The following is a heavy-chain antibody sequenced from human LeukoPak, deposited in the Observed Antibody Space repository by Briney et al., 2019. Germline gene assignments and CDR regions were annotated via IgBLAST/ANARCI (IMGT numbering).Heavy chain of an antibody. D-gene: IGHD5/OR15-5a*01. CDR1: GGSISSYY. V-gene: IGHV4-4*07. Sequence: PSETPSLTCTVSGGSISSYYWSWIRQPAGKGLEWIGRIYTSGSTNYNPSLKSRVTISVDTSKNQFSLKLSFVTAADTAVYYCARDLSGYGMDVWGQGTTVTVSS. CDR3: ARDLSGYGMDV. J-gene: IGHJ6*02. CDR2: IYTSGST.